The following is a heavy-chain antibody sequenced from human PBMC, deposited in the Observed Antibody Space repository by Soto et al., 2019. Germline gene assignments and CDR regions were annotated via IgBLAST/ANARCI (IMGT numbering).Heavy chain of an antibody. V-gene: IGHV3-23*01. CDR3: AKANSGNYIADAFDV. Sequence: GGSLRLSCAASGFTFKTYAMSWVRQAPGRGLEWVSTISGSGGAVYQPDSVKRRFIISRDNSKNALYLQMNSLRAEDTAIYYCAKANSGNYIADAFDVWGPGTLVTVSS. J-gene: IGHJ3*01. CDR1: GFTFKTYA. D-gene: IGHD1-26*01. CDR2: ISGSGGAV.